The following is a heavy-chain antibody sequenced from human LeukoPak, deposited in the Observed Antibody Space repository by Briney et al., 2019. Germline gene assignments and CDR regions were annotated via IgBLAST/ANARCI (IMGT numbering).Heavy chain of an antibody. V-gene: IGHV1-2*02. J-gene: IGHJ6*02. CDR2: ISPRSGGT. D-gene: IGHD3-10*01. CDR3: TPRHYGSGRPSYFDSYGMDV. Sequence: GASVKVSCKASGYTFTGYYMHWVRQTPGQGLEWMGWISPRSGGTMYAQKFQGRVTMTSDTSISTAYMELSRLRSDDTAVYYCTPRHYGSGRPSYFDSYGMDVWGQGTTVTVSS. CDR1: GYTFTGYY.